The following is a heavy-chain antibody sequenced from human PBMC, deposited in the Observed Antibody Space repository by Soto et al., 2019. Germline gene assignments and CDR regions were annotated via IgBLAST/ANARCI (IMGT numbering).Heavy chain of an antibody. CDR3: TRDPSGSYYYYYYGMDV. Sequence: GGSLRLSCTASGFTFGDYAMSWFRQAPGKGLEWVGFIRSKAYGGTTEYAASVKGRFTFSRDDSKSIAYLQMNSLKTEDTAVYYCTRDPSGSYYYYYYGMDVWGQGTTVTVSS. J-gene: IGHJ6*02. CDR2: IRSKAYGGTT. CDR1: GFTFGDYA. D-gene: IGHD1-26*01. V-gene: IGHV3-49*03.